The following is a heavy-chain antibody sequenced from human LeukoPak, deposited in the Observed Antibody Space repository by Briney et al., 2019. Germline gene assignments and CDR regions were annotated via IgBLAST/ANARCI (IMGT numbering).Heavy chain of an antibody. V-gene: IGHV4-59*01. CDR1: GGSISSYY. Sequence: SETLSLTCTVSGGSISSYYWNWIRQPPGKGLEWIGYIYYSGSTDYNPSLKSRVTISVDTSKNQFSLNLSSVTAADTAVYYCARQRITMVRGVPRYHYGMDVWGQGTTVTVSS. D-gene: IGHD3-10*01. CDR3: ARQRITMVRGVPRYHYGMDV. CDR2: IYYSGST. J-gene: IGHJ6*02.